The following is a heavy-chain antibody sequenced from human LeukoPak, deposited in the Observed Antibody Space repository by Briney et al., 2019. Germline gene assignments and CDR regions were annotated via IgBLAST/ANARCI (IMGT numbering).Heavy chain of an antibody. D-gene: IGHD2-15*01. J-gene: IGHJ4*02. Sequence: SVKVSCKAPGGTFSSYAISWVRQAPGQGLEWMGGIIPIFGTANYAQKFQGRVTITADKSTSTAYMELSSLRSEDTAVYYCASDTSGYCSGGCCYYRWGQGTLVTGSS. V-gene: IGHV1-69*06. CDR3: ASDTSGYCSGGCCYYR. CDR1: GGTFSSYA. CDR2: IIPIFGTA.